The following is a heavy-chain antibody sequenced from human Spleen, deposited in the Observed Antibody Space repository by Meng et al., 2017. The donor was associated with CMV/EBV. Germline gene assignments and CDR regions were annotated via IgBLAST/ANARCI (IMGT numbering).Heavy chain of an antibody. V-gene: IGHV5-51*01. CDR3: ARRRCGVATGACFNAFDV. D-gene: IGHD2-15*01. CDR2: IYPGDSDT. Sequence: GGSLRLSCEGSGYSFSNYWIDWVRQMPGKGLEWMGSIYPGDSDTRYSPSFQGQVTISADKSIRTAYLQWSSLKASDTAMFYCARRRCGVATGACFNAFDVWGQGTMVTVSS. CDR1: GYSFSNYW. J-gene: IGHJ3*01.